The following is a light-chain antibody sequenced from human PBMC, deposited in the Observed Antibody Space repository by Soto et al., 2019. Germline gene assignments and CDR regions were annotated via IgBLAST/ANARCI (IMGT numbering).Light chain of an antibody. CDR1: QSIRSF. CDR2: AAS. V-gene: IGKV1-39*01. Sequence: DIQRPQSPSPLSASVGDRVTITCRASQSIRSFLTWYQQKAGKAPKLLIYAASSLQSGVPSRFSGSGSGTDFTLTISRLEPEDFAVYYCQQYGSSGTFGQGTKVDIK. J-gene: IGKJ1*01. CDR3: QQYGSSGT.